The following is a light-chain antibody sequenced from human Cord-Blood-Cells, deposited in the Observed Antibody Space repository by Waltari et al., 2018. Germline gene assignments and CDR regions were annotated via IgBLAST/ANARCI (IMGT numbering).Light chain of an antibody. CDR3: QQYNSYSWT. CDR2: DAS. J-gene: IGKJ1*01. CDR1: QSISSW. V-gene: IGKV1-5*01. Sequence: DIQMTQSPSTLSESVGDSVTITCRASQSISSWLAWYQQKPGKAPKLLIYDASSLESGVPSRFSGSGSGTEFTLTISSLQPDDFATYYCQQYNSYSWTFGQGTKVEIK.